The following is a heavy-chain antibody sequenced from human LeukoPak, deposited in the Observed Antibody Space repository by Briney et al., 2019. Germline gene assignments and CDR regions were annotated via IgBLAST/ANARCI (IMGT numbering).Heavy chain of an antibody. V-gene: IGHV4-38-2*01. Sequence: SETLSLTCAVSGYSISSGYYWGWIRQPPGKGLEWIGSIYHSGSTYYNPSLKSRVTISVDTSRNQFSLKLSSVTAADTAVYYCARRYGSGWPTFDYWGQGTPVTVSS. CDR3: ARRYGSGWPTFDY. CDR1: GYSISSGYY. D-gene: IGHD6-19*01. CDR2: IYHSGST. J-gene: IGHJ4*02.